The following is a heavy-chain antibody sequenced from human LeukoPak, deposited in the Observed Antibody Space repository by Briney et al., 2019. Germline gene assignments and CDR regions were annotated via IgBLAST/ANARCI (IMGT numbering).Heavy chain of an antibody. CDR3: AKEYTPSSPLGELDS. CDR2: IRHDEANS. V-gene: IGHV3-30*02. CDR1: GFNLNSYA. J-gene: IGHJ4*02. Sequence: PGGSLRLSWAVSGFNLNSYAMHWVRQAPGKGLEWVAVIRHDEANSFYADSVQGRFTISRDTSKKLLYLQMNSLRVEDTAVYYCAKEYTPSSPLGELDSWGQGTLVTVSS. D-gene: IGHD6-6*01.